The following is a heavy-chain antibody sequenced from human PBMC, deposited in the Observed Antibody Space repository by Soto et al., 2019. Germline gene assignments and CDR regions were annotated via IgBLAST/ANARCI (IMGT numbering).Heavy chain of an antibody. CDR1: GFTFSSYA. Sequence: GGSLRLSCAASGFTFSSYAMSWVRQAPGKGLEWVSAISGSGGSTYYADSVKGRFTISRDNSKNTLYLQMNSLRAEDTAVYYCAKDLGITVIVAGRWSYFDYWGQGTLVTVSS. J-gene: IGHJ4*02. V-gene: IGHV3-23*01. CDR3: AKDLGITVIVAGRWSYFDY. D-gene: IGHD3-22*01. CDR2: ISGSGGST.